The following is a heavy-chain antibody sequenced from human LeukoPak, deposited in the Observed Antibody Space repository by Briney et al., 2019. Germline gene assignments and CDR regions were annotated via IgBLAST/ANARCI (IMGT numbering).Heavy chain of an antibody. CDR2: IYYSGST. V-gene: IGHV4-59*01. CDR3: ARVLPYSGNFDY. CDR1: GGSISSYY. J-gene: IGHJ4*02. D-gene: IGHD5-12*01. Sequence: PSETLSLTCTVSGGSISSYYWSWIRQPPGKGLEWIGYIYYSGSTNYNPSLKSRVTISVDTSKNQFSLKLSSVTAADTAVYYCARVLPYSGNFDYWGQGTLVTVSS.